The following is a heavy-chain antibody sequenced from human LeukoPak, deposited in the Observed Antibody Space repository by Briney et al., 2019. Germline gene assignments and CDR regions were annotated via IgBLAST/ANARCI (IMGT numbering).Heavy chain of an antibody. CDR1: GGSISTYY. CDR2: IYHSGST. CDR3: ARSRSGYSYDHAAFEI. D-gene: IGHD5-18*01. V-gene: IGHV4-59*12. Sequence: SETLSLTCTVSGGSISTYYWSWIRQPPGKGLEWIGEIYHSGSTNYNPSLKSRVTISVDKSKNQFSLKLSSVTAADTAVYYCARSRSGYSYDHAAFEIWGQGTMVTVSS. J-gene: IGHJ3*02.